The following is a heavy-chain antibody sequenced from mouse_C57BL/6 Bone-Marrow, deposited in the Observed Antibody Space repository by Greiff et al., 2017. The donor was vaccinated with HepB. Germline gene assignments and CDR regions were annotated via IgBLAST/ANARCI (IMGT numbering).Heavy chain of an antibody. V-gene: IGHV1-80*01. J-gene: IGHJ3*01. CDR3: ASGPTRRWFAY. Sequence: VKLVESGAELVKPGASVKISCKASGYAFSSYWMNWVKQRPGKGLEWIGQIYPGDGDTNYNGKFKGKATLTADKSSSTAYMQLSSLTSEDSAVYFCASGPTRRWFAYWGQGTLVTVSA. CDR1: GYAFSSYW. CDR2: IYPGDGDT. D-gene: IGHD2-12*01.